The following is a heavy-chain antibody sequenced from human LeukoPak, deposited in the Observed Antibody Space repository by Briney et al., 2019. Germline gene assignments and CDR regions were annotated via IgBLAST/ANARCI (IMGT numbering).Heavy chain of an antibody. D-gene: IGHD3-10*01. CDR3: ARGRFGELFVLDH. J-gene: IGHJ4*02. CDR2: IYYSGST. V-gene: IGHV4-59*12. CDR1: GGSISSYY. Sequence: SETLSLTCTVSGGSISSYYWSWIRQPPGKRLEWIGYIYYSGSTYYNPSLKSRVTISVDTSKNQFSLKLSSVTAADTAVYYCARGRFGELFVLDHWGQGTLVTVSS.